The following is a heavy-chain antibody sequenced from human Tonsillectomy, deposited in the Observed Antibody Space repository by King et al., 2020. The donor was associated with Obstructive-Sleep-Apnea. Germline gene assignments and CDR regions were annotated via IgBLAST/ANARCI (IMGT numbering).Heavy chain of an antibody. V-gene: IGHV3-21*01. J-gene: IGHJ4*02. Sequence: QLVQSGGGLVKPGGSLRLSCAASGFTFSSYSMNWVRQAPGKGLEWVSSISSSSSYIYYADSVKGRFTISRDNAKNSLYLQMNSLRAEDTAVYYCARGHSIAAAGTGAWFDYWGQGTLVTVSS. CDR2: ISSSSSYI. CDR1: GFTFSSYS. D-gene: IGHD6-13*01. CDR3: ARGHSIAAAGTGAWFDY.